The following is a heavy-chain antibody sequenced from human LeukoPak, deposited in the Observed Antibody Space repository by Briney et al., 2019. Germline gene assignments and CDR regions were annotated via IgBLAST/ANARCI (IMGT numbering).Heavy chain of an antibody. J-gene: IGHJ3*02. D-gene: IGHD3-22*01. CDR2: ISYDGSNK. CDR3: ARTRGARIGGAFDI. Sequence: GRSLRLSCAASGFTFSSYAMHWVRQAPGKGLEWVAVISYDGSNKYYADSVKGRFTISRDNSKNTLYLQMNSLRAEDTAVYYCARTRGARIGGAFDIWGQGTMVTVSS. V-gene: IGHV3-30-3*01. CDR1: GFTFSSYA.